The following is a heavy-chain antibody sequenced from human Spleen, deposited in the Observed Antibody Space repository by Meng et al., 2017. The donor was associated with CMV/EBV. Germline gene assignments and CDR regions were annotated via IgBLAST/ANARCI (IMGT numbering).Heavy chain of an antibody. J-gene: IGHJ6*02. Sequence: GGSLRLSCAASGFTLSSYSMNWVRQAPGKGLEWISYISSDSRTIYYTDSVKGRFTISRDNAENSLYLQMNSLRAEDTAVYYCARGMKAPVRFAYYYYGMDVWGQGTTVTVSS. CDR1: GFTLSSYS. CDR2: ISSDSRTI. D-gene: IGHD3-16*01. V-gene: IGHV3-48*04. CDR3: ARGMKAPVRFAYYYYGMDV.